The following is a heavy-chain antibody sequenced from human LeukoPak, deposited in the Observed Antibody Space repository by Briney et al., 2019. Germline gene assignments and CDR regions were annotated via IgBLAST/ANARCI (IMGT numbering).Heavy chain of an antibody. J-gene: IGHJ2*01. CDR1: GYTFTSYG. D-gene: IGHD6-19*01. Sequence: ASVKVSCKASGYTFTSYGISWVRQAPGQGLEWRGWISAYNGNTNYAQKLQGRVTMTTDTSTSTAYMELRSLRSDDTAVYYCARESSGITPRGYFDLWGRGTLVTVSS. V-gene: IGHV1-18*01. CDR3: ARESSGITPRGYFDL. CDR2: ISAYNGNT.